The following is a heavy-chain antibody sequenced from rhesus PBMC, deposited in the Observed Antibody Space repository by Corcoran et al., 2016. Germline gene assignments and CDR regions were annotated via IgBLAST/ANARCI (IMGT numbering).Heavy chain of an antibody. V-gene: IGHV4-73*01. CDR3: AGAGPYSSWSTRFDY. J-gene: IGHJ4*01. Sequence: QVQLHQWGEGLGKPSETLSLTCAVYGGSISGYYYWSWILQPPGKGLEWIGSIYGNSASTNYNPSLKNRVTMSKDTSKNQFSLKLSSVTAADTAVYYCAGAGPYSSWSTRFDYWGQGVLVTVSS. CDR1: GGSISGYYY. D-gene: IGHD6-13*01. CDR2: IYGNSAST.